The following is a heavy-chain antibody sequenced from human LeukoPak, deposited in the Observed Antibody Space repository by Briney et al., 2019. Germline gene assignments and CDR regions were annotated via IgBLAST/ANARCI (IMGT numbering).Heavy chain of an antibody. CDR1: GGSISSYY. Sequence: SETLSLTCTVSGGSISSYYWSCIRQPPGKGLEWIGYIYYSGSTNYNPSLKSRVTISVDTSKNQFSLKLSSVTAADTAVYYCATAIFGVEFDYWGQGTLVTVSS. D-gene: IGHD3-3*01. CDR3: ATAIFGVEFDY. CDR2: IYYSGST. V-gene: IGHV4-59*01. J-gene: IGHJ4*02.